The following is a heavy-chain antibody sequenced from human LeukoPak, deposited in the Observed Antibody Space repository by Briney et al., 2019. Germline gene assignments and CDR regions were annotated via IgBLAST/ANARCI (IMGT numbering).Heavy chain of an antibody. CDR1: SGSISSGGYS. J-gene: IGHJ3*02. CDR3: ARDGYYYDSSGYGFDI. D-gene: IGHD3-22*01. Sequence: SETLSLTCAVSSGSISSGGYSWSWIRQPPGKGLEWIGYIYHSGSTYYNPSLKSRVTISVDRSKNQFSLKLSSVTAADTAVYYCARDGYYYDSSGYGFDIWGQGTMVTVSS. CDR2: IYHSGST. V-gene: IGHV4-30-2*01.